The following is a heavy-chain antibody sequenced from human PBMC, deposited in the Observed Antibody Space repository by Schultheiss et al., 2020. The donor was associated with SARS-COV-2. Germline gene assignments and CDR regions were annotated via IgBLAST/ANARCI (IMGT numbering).Heavy chain of an antibody. Sequence: SETLSLTCTVSGGSISSYYWSWIRQPPGKGLEWIGYIYYSGSTNYNPSLKSRVTISVDTSKNQFSLKLSSVTAADTAVYYCARLGGRPYCSSTSCYSYYGMDVWGQGTTVTVS. CDR1: GGSISSYY. V-gene: IGHV4-59*08. CDR2: IYYSGST. CDR3: ARLGGRPYCSSTSCYSYYGMDV. D-gene: IGHD2-2*01. J-gene: IGHJ6*02.